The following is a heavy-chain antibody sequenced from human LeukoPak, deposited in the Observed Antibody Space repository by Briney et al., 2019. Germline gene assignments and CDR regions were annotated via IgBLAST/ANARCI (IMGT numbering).Heavy chain of an antibody. CDR3: ARDHRWFGNYYYYYMDV. CDR2: FYYSGST. J-gene: IGHJ6*03. D-gene: IGHD3-10*01. V-gene: IGHV4-39*07. CDR1: GGSISSRTYY. Sequence: SETLSLTCTVSGGSISSRTYYWAWIRQPPGKGLDWIGRFYYSGSTYYNPSLKSRVTISVDTSKNQFSLKLSSVTAADTAVYYCARDHRWFGNYYYYYMDVWGKGTTVTVSS.